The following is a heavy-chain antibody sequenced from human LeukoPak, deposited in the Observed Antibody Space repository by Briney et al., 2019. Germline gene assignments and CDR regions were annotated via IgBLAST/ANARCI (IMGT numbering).Heavy chain of an antibody. CDR2: ISIFSSTI. Sequence: GGSLRLSCAASGFTFSSYHMNWVRKAPGKGLEWVSYISIFSSTIYYADSVKGRFTISRDDANSLVYLQMNSLRAEDTAFYYCARTNERELDYWGQGNLVTVSS. J-gene: IGHJ4*02. D-gene: IGHD1-26*01. V-gene: IGHV3-48*01. CDR1: GFTFSSYH. CDR3: ARTNERELDY.